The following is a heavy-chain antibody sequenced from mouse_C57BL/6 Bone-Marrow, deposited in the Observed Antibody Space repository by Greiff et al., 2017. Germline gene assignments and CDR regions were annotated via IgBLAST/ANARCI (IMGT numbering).Heavy chain of an antibody. CDR2: IDPNSGGT. V-gene: IGHV1-72*01. D-gene: IGHD1-1*01. CDR3: AREHITTVVAEGFAY. CDR1: GYTFTSYW. Sequence: VQLQQPGAELVKPGASVKLSCKASGYTFTSYWMHWVKQRPGRGLEWIGRIDPNSGGTKYNEKFKSKATLTVDKPSSTAYMQLSSLTSEDSAVYYGAREHITTVVAEGFAYWGQGTLVTVSA. J-gene: IGHJ3*01.